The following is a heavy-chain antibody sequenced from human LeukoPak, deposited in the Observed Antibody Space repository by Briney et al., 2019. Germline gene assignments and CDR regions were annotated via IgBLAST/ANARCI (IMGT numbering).Heavy chain of an antibody. Sequence: SVKVSCKASGGTFSSYAISWVRQAPGQGLEWMGGIIPIFGTANYAQKFQGRVTITADKSTSTAYMELSSLRSEDTAVYYCARGPEGYYYYYYMDVWGKGTTVTVSS. CDR3: ARGPEGYYYYYYMDV. CDR2: IIPIFGTA. J-gene: IGHJ6*03. V-gene: IGHV1-69*06. CDR1: GGTFSSYA.